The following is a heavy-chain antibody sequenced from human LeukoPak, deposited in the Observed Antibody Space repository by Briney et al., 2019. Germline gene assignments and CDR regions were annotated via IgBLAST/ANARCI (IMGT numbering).Heavy chain of an antibody. CDR3: ARGKWDGFDL. J-gene: IGHJ2*01. CDR2: MYYSGTT. CDR1: GDSISSGGYY. V-gene: IGHV4-31*03. D-gene: IGHD1-26*01. Sequence: PSQTLSLTCTVSGDSISSGGYYWGWIRQHPGKGLEWIGYMYYSGTTYYNPSLKNRVTISLDTSKNQFSLNLSAVTAADTAVYYCARGKWDGFDLWGRGTLVTVSS.